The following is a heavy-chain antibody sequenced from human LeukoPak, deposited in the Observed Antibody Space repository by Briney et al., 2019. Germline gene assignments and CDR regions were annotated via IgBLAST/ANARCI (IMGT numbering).Heavy chain of an antibody. Sequence: PSETLSLTCTVSGGSISSSSYYWGWIRQPPGKGLEWIGYIYYSGSTNYNPSLKSRVTISVDTSKNQFSLKLSSVTAADTAVYYCARADYGSGSYYYWGQGTLVTVSS. CDR3: ARADYGSGSYYY. D-gene: IGHD3-10*01. CDR1: GGSISSSSYY. V-gene: IGHV4-61*05. CDR2: IYYSGST. J-gene: IGHJ4*02.